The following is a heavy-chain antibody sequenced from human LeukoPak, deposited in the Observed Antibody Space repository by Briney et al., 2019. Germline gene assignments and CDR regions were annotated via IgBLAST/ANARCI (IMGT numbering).Heavy chain of an antibody. Sequence: AASVKVSCKASGYTFTGYYMHWVRQAPGQGLEWMGWINPNSGGTNYAQKFRGRVTMTRDTSISTAYMELSRLRSDDTAVYYCARLGGSGWYYFDYWGQGTLVTVSS. CDR1: GYTFTGYY. CDR3: ARLGGSGWYYFDY. V-gene: IGHV1-2*02. D-gene: IGHD6-19*01. J-gene: IGHJ4*02. CDR2: INPNSGGT.